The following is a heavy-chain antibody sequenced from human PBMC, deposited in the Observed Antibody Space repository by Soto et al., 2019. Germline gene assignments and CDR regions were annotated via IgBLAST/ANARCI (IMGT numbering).Heavy chain of an antibody. D-gene: IGHD3-22*01. CDR1: GFSLSAYGVR. CDR2: IHWNEDK. Sequence: SGPTLVNPTQTLTLTCSFSGFSLSAYGVRVIWFRQPPGETLEWLALIHWNEDKRYSPYLKSRLTITKDTSKTQVVLTLTNLDPLDTGTYFCAHTKDSSGFLTSWGQGILVTVSS. V-gene: IGHV2-5*01. J-gene: IGHJ5*02. CDR3: AHTKDSSGFLTS.